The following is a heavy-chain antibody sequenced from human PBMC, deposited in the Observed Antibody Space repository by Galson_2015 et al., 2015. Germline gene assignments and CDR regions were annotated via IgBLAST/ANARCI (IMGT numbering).Heavy chain of an antibody. CDR1: GYTFINYG. J-gene: IGHJ4*02. V-gene: IGHV1-18*01. D-gene: IGHD1-26*01. CDR2: IRIYNGNT. CDR3: ARGVGATSQTNDY. Sequence: SVKVSCKAPGYTFINYGISWVRQAPGQGLEWMGWIRIYNGNTNYAQKVQGRVTVTKDTSTSTAYMELRSLRSDDTAVYYCARGVGATSQTNDYWGQGTLVTVSS.